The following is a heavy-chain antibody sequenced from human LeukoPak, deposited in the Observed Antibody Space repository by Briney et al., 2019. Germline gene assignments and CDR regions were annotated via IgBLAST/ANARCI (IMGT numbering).Heavy chain of an antibody. J-gene: IGHJ4*02. CDR3: ASEREEELLGYFDY. CDR1: GFTFSSYA. CDR2: ISYDGSNK. Sequence: PGGSLRLSCAASGFTFSSYAMHWVRQAPGKGLEWVAVISYDGSNKYYADSVKGRFTISRDNSKNTLYLQMNSLRAEDTAVYYCASEREEELLGYFDYWGQGTLVTVSS. V-gene: IGHV3-30-3*01. D-gene: IGHD1-26*01.